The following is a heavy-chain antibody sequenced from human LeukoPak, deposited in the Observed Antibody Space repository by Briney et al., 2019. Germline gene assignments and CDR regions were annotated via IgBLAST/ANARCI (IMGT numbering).Heavy chain of an antibody. CDR1: GFTFSNYG. CDR2: IRYDGSNK. D-gene: IGHD3-22*01. V-gene: IGHV3-30*02. J-gene: IGHJ4*02. Sequence: GGSLRLSCAASGFTFSNYGMHWVRQAPGKGLEWVAFIRYDGSNKYYADSVKGRFIISRDNSKNMLYLQMNSLKTEDTAVYYCTTVSYYYDSSGYYYLDYWGQGTLVTVSS. CDR3: TTVSYYYDSSGYYYLDY.